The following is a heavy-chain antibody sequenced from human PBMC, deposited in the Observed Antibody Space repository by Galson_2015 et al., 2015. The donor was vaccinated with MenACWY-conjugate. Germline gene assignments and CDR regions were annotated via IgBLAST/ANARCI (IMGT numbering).Heavy chain of an antibody. Sequence: SLRLSCAASGVTLSSYAMSWVRQAPGKGLEGVSAISGSGGSTYYADSVKGRFTISRDNSKNTLYLQMNSLRAEDTAVYYCAKDRPRSDRRGGIDYWGQGTLVTVSS. CDR1: GVTLSSYA. J-gene: IGHJ4*02. V-gene: IGHV3-23*01. CDR2: ISGSGGST. CDR3: AKDRPRSDRRGGIDY.